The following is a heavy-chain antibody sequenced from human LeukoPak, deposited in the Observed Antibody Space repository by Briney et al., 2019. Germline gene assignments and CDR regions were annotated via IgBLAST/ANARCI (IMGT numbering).Heavy chain of an antibody. D-gene: IGHD3-22*01. CDR1: GFTFSSYA. J-gene: IGHJ3*02. V-gene: IGHV3-23*01. CDR3: AKAILTTMIVVVEDAFDI. CDR2: ISGSGGST. Sequence: PGGSLRLSCAASGFTFSSYAMSWVRQAPGKGLEWVSAISGSGGSTYYADSVKGRFTISRDNSKNTLYLQMNSLRAEDTAVYYCAKAILTTMIVVVEDAFDIWGQGTMVTVSS.